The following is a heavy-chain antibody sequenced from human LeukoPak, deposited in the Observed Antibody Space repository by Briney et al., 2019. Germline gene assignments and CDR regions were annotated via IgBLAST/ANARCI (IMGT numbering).Heavy chain of an antibody. D-gene: IGHD6-13*01. V-gene: IGHV1-46*01. CDR3: ARPRNPYSSSWPSFDY. J-gene: IGHJ4*02. CDR1: GYTFTSYY. Sequence: ASVKVSCKASGYTFTSYYMHWVRQAPGQGLECMGIINPSSGSTSYAQKFQGRVTMTRDTSTSTVYMELSSLTSEDTAVYYCARPRNPYSSSWPSFDYWGQGTLVTVSS. CDR2: INPSSGST.